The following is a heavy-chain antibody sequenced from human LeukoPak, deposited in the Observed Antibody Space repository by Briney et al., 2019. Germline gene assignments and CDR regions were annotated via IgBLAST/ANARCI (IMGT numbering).Heavy chain of an antibody. CDR1: GFALSTSGMR. Sequence: SGPALVKPTQTLTLTCTFSGFALSTSGMRVSWIRQPPGKALEWLARIAWDDDKFYSTSLKTRLTISKDTSKNQVVLTMTNTDPVDTSTYYCLRTYGDSNFDYWGQGTLVTVSS. CDR2: IAWDDDK. CDR3: LRTYGDSNFDY. V-gene: IGHV2-70*04. D-gene: IGHD4-17*01. J-gene: IGHJ4*02.